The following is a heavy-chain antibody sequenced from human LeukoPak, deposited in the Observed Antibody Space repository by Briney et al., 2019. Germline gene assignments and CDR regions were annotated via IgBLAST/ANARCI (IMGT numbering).Heavy chain of an antibody. CDR2: IYTSGST. CDR3: ARVAYYDSSGYFRGDAFDI. D-gene: IGHD3-22*01. CDR1: GGSISSGSYY. J-gene: IGHJ3*02. V-gene: IGHV4-61*02. Sequence: PSQTLSLTXTVSGGSISSGSYYWSWIRQPAGEGLEWIGRIYTSGSTNYNPSLRSRVTISVDTSKNQFSLKLSSVTAADTAVYYCARVAYYDSSGYFRGDAFDIWGQGTMVTVSS.